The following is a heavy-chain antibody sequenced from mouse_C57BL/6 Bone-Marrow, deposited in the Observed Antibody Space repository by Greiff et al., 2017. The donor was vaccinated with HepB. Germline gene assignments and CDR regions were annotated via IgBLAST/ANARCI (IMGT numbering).Heavy chain of an antibody. CDR2: INPNNGGT. V-gene: IGHV1-26*01. J-gene: IGHJ4*01. D-gene: IGHD2-4*01. Sequence: VQLQQSGPELVKPGASVKISCKASGYTFTDYYMNWVKQSHGKSLEWIGDINPNNGGTSYNQKFKGKATLTVDKSSSTAYMELRSLTSEDSAVYYCATRMITTHYYAMDYWGQGTSVTVSS. CDR1: GYTFTDYY. CDR3: ATRMITTHYYAMDY.